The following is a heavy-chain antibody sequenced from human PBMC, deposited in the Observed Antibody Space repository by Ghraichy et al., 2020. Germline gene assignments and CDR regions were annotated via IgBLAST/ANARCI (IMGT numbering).Heavy chain of an antibody. CDR1: GRSIRSYS. V-gene: IGHV4-59*08. CDR3: ARRLGGLSYYYCMDV. Sequence: SETLSLTYTISGRSIRSYSWSRTCQVPGKGLKWIGHIYDSGSISYNPSLKSRVTLSVDTSKNQFSLKLSSVTAADTAVYYCARRLGGLSYYYCMDVWGQGTTVTVTS. CDR2: IYDSGSI. D-gene: IGHD3-16*01. J-gene: IGHJ6*02.